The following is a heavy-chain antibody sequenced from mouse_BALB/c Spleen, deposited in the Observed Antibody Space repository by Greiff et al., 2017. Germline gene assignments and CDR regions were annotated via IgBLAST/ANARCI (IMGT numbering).Heavy chain of an antibody. Sequence: VQLQQSGPELVRPGVSVKISCKGSGYTFTDYAMHWVKQSHAKSLEWIGVISTYYGNTNYNQKFKGKATMTVDKSSSTAYMELARLTSEDSAIYYCARAYYYGSDWYFDVWGAGTTVTVSS. CDR3: ARAYYYGSDWYFDV. J-gene: IGHJ1*01. CDR2: ISTYYGNT. CDR1: GYTFTDYA. D-gene: IGHD1-1*01. V-gene: IGHV1-67*01.